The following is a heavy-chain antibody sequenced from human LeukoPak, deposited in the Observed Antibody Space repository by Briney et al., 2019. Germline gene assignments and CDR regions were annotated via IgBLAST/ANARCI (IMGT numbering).Heavy chain of an antibody. J-gene: IGHJ4*02. D-gene: IGHD2-15*01. Sequence: PGGSLRLSFAASGLTFNRDWMSWVRQAPGKGLEWVGRIKSRIDGGTIDYAAPVKGRFTISRDDSKNTVYLQMNSLKTEDTAVYYCTTEGYCGGDNCYSFDHWGQGDLVTVSS. CDR2: IKSRIDGGTI. CDR1: GLTFNRDW. CDR3: TTEGYCGGDNCYSFDH. V-gene: IGHV3-15*01.